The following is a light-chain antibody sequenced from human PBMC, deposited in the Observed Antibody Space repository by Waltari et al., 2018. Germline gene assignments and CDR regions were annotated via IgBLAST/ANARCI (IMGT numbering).Light chain of an antibody. Sequence: QSVLTQPPSVSAAPGQKVTISCSGSSSNIGNNYASWYQQLPGTAPKVLIYENTKRPSGIPDRFSGSQSGTSATLGITGLQTGDEADYYCGTWDNTLTAVVFGGGTKVTVL. J-gene: IGLJ2*01. CDR2: ENT. CDR1: SSNIGNNY. CDR3: GTWDNTLTAVV. V-gene: IGLV1-51*02.